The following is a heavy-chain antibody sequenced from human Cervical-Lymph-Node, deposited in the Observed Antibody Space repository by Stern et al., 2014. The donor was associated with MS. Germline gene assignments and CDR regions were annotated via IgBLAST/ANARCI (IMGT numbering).Heavy chain of an antibody. V-gene: IGHV1-2*02. Sequence: VQLVESGAEVEKPGASVKVSCKASGYTFTGYHIHWVRQAPGQGLEWMGWINPQSGGRDYAQKFQGRVSMTRDTSTNTAYMELGSLRSDDTALYYCARDSHDLSFDYWGQGTLVTVSS. D-gene: IGHD1-1*01. J-gene: IGHJ4*02. CDR2: INPQSGGR. CDR1: GYTFTGYH. CDR3: ARDSHDLSFDY.